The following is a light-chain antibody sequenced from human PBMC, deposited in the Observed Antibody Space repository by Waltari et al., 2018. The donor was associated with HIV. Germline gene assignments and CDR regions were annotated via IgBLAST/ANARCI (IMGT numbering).Light chain of an antibody. CDR3: QQYYRSPLT. J-gene: IGKJ4*01. CDR1: QTLLYSSNNKNY. Sequence: DILMTQSPDSLDVSLGERATINCKSRQTLLYSSNNKNYLAWYQHKAGQPPKLLIYWASARQSGVPDRFSGSGSGTNFNLTISRLQPEDVATYYCQQYYRSPLTFGGGTKV. CDR2: WAS. V-gene: IGKV4-1*01.